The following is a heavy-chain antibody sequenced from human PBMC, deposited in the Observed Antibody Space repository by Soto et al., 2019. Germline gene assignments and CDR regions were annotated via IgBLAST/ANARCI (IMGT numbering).Heavy chain of an antibody. Sequence: EVQLVESGGGIVQPGGSLRLSCAASGFTFSSYWMHWVRQAPGQGLVWVSRINSDGSRTSYADSAKGRFTISRENAKNTVYLQMNSLSADDTAVYYCARGDGDYYDGNGYLGRHWGQGTLVTVSS. J-gene: IGHJ4*02. V-gene: IGHV3-74*01. D-gene: IGHD3-22*01. CDR3: ARGDGDYYDGNGYLGRH. CDR1: GFTFSSYW. CDR2: INSDGSRT.